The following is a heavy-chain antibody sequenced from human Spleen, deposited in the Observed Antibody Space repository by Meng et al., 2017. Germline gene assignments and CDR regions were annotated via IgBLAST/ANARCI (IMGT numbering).Heavy chain of an antibody. D-gene: IGHD6-19*01. CDR1: GFTFSDYY. V-gene: IGHV3-15*01. CDR3: SISTRRLAVAAPH. J-gene: IGHJ4*02. CDR2: IQTKTDGGTT. Sequence: GESLKISCAASGFTFSDYYMSWVRQAPGKGLEWVGRIQTKTDGGTTHYAAPVKDRFTLSRDDSENTLYLQMNSLKTEDTAVYYCSISTRRLAVAAPHWGQGTLVTVSS.